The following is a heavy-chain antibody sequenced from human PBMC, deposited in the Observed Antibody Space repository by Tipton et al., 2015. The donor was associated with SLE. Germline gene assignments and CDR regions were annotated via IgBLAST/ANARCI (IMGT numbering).Heavy chain of an antibody. CDR1: GFTISNYA. Sequence: SLRLSCAASGFTISNYALSWVRQAPGKGLEWVSAFGGGGDNIYYADSVKGRFTISRDNAKNSLYLQMNSLRAEDTAVYYCATDRFHRGYGRGEFFFDYWGQGALVTVSS. D-gene: IGHD5-12*01. J-gene: IGHJ4*02. V-gene: IGHV3-23*01. CDR3: ATDRFHRGYGRGEFFFDY. CDR2: FGGGGDNI.